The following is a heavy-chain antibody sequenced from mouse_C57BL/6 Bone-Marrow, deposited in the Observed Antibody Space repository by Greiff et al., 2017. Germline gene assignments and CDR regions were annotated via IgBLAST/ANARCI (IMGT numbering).Heavy chain of an antibody. CDR2: ISNGGGST. V-gene: IGHV5-12*01. D-gene: IGHD2-1*01. CDR1: GFTFSDYY. J-gene: IGHJ2*01. Sequence: EVKVEESGGGLVQPGGSLKLSCAASGFTFSDYYMYWVRQTPEKRLEWVAYISNGGGSTYYPDTVKGRFTISRDNAKNTLYLQMSRLKSEDTAMYYCARHDGNYYFDYWGQGTTLTVSS. CDR3: ARHDGNYYFDY.